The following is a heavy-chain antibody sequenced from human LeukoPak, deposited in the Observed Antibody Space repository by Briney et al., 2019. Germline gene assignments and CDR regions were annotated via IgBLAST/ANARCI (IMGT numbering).Heavy chain of an antibody. CDR3: ARVLQGEWFFDY. D-gene: IGHD3-3*01. J-gene: IGHJ4*02. CDR1: GFTFGTFW. Sequence: PGGSLRLSCTASGFTFGTFWMHWVRRAPGRGLVWVSRINTDGSDTTYADSVKGRFTISRDNAKNTLYLQMNSLRAEDTAVYYCARVLQGEWFFDYWGQGTLVTVSS. CDR2: INTDGSDT. V-gene: IGHV3-74*01.